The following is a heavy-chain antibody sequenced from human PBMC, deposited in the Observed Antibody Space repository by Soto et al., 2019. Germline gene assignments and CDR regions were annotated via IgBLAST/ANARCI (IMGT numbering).Heavy chain of an antibody. D-gene: IGHD4-17*01. CDR2: IYYSGST. J-gene: IGHJ4*02. CDR1: GGSISSGDYY. Sequence: SETLSLTCTFSGGSISSGDYYWSWIRQPPGKGLEWIGYIYYSGSTYCNPSLKSRVTISVDTSKNQFSLKLSSVTAADTAVYYCARVVTTVTFFDYWGQGTLVTVSS. V-gene: IGHV4-30-4*01. CDR3: ARVVTTVTFFDY.